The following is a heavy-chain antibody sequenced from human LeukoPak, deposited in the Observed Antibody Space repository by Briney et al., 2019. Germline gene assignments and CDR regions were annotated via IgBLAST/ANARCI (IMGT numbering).Heavy chain of an antibody. CDR1: GFTFSSYG. Sequence: GGSLRLSCAASGFTFSSYGMHWVRQAPGKGLEWVAVISYDGSNKYFADSVKGRFTISRDNSKNTLYLQMNSMRAEDPAVYYCAKMNYGGDSVDWYFDLWGRGTLVTVSS. CDR3: AKMNYGGDSVDWYFDL. CDR2: ISYDGSNK. J-gene: IGHJ2*01. D-gene: IGHD4-23*01. V-gene: IGHV3-30*18.